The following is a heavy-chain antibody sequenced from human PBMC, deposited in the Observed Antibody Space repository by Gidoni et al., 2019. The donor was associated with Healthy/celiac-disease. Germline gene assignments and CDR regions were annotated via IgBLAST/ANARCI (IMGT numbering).Heavy chain of an antibody. D-gene: IGHD1-26*01. Sequence: GPGLVKPSQTLSLTCTVSGGSISSGGYYWSWIRQHPGKGLEWIGYIYYSGSTYYNPSLKSRVTISVDTSKNQFSLKLSSVTAADTAVYYCARWGLSEVAFDIWGQGTMVTVSS. CDR2: IYYSGST. CDR1: GGSISSGGYY. CDR3: ARWGLSEVAFDI. J-gene: IGHJ3*02. V-gene: IGHV4-31*03.